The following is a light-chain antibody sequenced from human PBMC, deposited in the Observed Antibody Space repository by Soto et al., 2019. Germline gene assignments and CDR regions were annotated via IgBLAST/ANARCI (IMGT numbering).Light chain of an antibody. CDR2: AAS. CDR1: QSISTY. V-gene: IGKV1-39*01. Sequence: DIQMTQSPSSLSASVGDRGTITCRASQSISTYLHWYQQKPGKAPNLLSYAASTLQSGVPSRFSGSGSGTDFTLTISSLQPEDFTTYFCQHGYPTPLTLGGGTKVDMK. CDR3: QHGYPTPLT. J-gene: IGKJ4*01.